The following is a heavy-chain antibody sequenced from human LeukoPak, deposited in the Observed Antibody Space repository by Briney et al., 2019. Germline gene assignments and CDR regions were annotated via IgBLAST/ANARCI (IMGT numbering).Heavy chain of an antibody. D-gene: IGHD3-10*01. CDR2: ISTDGSDK. Sequence: GGSLRLSCAASAFSFSSYWMSWVRQAPGKGLEWVALISTDGSDKEYADSVRGRFAISRDNSKNTLFLQMNSLRVEDTAMYYCAKDSSTTWFGGDSKWGQGTLVTVSS. CDR1: AFSFSSYW. CDR3: AKDSSTTWFGGDSK. J-gene: IGHJ4*02. V-gene: IGHV3-30*18.